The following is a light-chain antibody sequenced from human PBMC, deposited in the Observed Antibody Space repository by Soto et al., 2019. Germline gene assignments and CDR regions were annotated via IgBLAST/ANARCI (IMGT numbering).Light chain of an antibody. V-gene: IGLV2-8*01. J-gene: IGLJ1*01. CDR3: SSYAGSNNLRV. Sequence: QSVLTQPPPASGSPGQSVTISCTGTSSDVGGYNYVSWYQQHPGKAPKLMIYEVSKRPSGVPDRFSGSKSGNTASLTVSGLQAEDEADYYCSSYAGSNNLRVFGTGTKVT. CDR2: EVS. CDR1: SSDVGGYNY.